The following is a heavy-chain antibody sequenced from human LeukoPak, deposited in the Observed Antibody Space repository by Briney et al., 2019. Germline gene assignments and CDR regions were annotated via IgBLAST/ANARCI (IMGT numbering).Heavy chain of an antibody. CDR2: LSGSGGTT. V-gene: IGHV3-23*01. CDR3: ARAMMVVANLWGVYDY. Sequence: GGSLRLSCAASGFTFSDYTINWVRQAPGKGLEWVSGLSGSGGTTYYADSVKGRFTTSRDNSKNTLYLQMDSLRAEDTAVYFCARAMMVVANLWGVYDYWGQGTLVTVSS. CDR1: GFTFSDYT. D-gene: IGHD3-22*01. J-gene: IGHJ4*02.